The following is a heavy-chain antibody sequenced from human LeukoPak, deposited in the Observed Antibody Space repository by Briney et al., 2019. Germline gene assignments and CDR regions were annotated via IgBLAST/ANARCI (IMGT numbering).Heavy chain of an antibody. CDR2: INHSGST. Sequence: PSETLSLTCAVYGGSFSGYYWSWIRQPPGKGLEWIGGINHSGSTNYNPSLKSRVTISVDTSKNQFSLKLSSVTAADTAVYYCARLPVTTSYYYYYMDVWGKGTTVTISS. CDR3: ARLPVTTSYYYYYMDV. CDR1: GGSFSGYY. V-gene: IGHV4-34*01. J-gene: IGHJ6*03. D-gene: IGHD4-17*01.